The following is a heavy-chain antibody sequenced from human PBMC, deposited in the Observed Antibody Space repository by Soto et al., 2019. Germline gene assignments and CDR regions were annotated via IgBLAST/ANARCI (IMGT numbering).Heavy chain of an antibody. J-gene: IGHJ4*02. V-gene: IGHV4-31*03. D-gene: IGHD5-12*01. CDR1: GGSISSGSYY. CDR3: ASSTELATPFDY. Sequence: TLSLTCTVSGGSISSGSYYWRWIRQHPGKGLEWIGYIYYSGSTYYNPSLKSRVTISVDTSKNQFSLKMSSVTAADTAVYYCASSTELATPFDYWGQGTLVTVSS. CDR2: IYYSGST.